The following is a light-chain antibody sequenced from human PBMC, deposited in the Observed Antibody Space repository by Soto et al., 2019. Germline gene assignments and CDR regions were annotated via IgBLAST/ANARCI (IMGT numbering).Light chain of an antibody. V-gene: IGLV2-14*01. CDR3: SSYTGSSTPVI. Sequence: QSALTQPASVSGSPGQSITVSCTGTASDVGRYDYVSWYQQHSGKAPKLVIYEVNHRPSGISSRFSGSKSGNTASLTISGLQPEDEADYYCSSYTGSSTPVIFGGGTKVTVL. CDR1: ASDVGRYDY. CDR2: EVN. J-gene: IGLJ2*01.